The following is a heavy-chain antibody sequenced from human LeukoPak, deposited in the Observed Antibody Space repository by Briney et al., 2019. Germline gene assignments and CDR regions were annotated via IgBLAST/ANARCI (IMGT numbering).Heavy chain of an antibody. CDR2: IHSSEGT. CDR1: GGSLNGYY. J-gene: IGHJ6*04. V-gene: IGHV4-59*08. D-gene: IGHD4-17*01. Sequence: SETLSLTCTVSGGSLNGYYWGWIRQPPGKGLECIGYIHSSEGTAHNASPKSRLTISLDTSKNQFSLTLSSVTAAATAVYYCARHVYGEGMVVWGKGTTVTVSS. CDR3: ARHVYGEGMVV.